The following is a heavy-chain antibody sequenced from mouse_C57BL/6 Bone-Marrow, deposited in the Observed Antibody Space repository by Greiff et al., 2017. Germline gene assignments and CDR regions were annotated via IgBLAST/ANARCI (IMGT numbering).Heavy chain of an antibody. D-gene: IGHD1-1*02. Sequence: QVQLQQPGAELVKPGASVKLSCKASGYTFTSYWMQWVKQRPGQGLEWIGEIDPSDSYTNYNQKLTGKATLTVDTSSSTAYMQLSSLTSEDSAVYYCARRYGFDYWGQGTTLTVSS. J-gene: IGHJ2*01. CDR2: IDPSDSYT. V-gene: IGHV1-50*01. CDR1: GYTFTSYW. CDR3: ARRYGFDY.